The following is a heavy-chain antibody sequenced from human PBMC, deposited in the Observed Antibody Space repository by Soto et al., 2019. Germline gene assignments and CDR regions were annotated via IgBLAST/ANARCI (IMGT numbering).Heavy chain of an antibody. J-gene: IGHJ5*02. V-gene: IGHV4-30-4*01. CDR2: IYYSGRT. Sequence: QVQLQESGPGLVKPSQTLSLTCNVSGGSLNSGDYYWSWIRQPPGKGLEWIGYIYYSGRTYFNPSFQSRVTMSVDTSKNQFSLNLNSVTAADTAVYYCARAPLLWVGEPRDWFDPWGQGTLVTVSS. D-gene: IGHD3-10*01. CDR1: GGSLNSGDYY. CDR3: ARAPLLWVGEPRDWFDP.